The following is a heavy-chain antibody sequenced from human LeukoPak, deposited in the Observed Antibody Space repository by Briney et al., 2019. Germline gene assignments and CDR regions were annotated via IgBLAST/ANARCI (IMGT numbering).Heavy chain of an antibody. V-gene: IGHV3-66*01. Sequence: PGGSLRLSCAASEFSVGSNYMTWVRQAPGNGLEWVSLIYSGGSTYYADSVKGRFTISRDNAKKFLYLQMNSLRAEDTAFYYCARGSSFSNFWGQGILVTVSS. D-gene: IGHD6-13*01. J-gene: IGHJ4*02. CDR2: IYSGGST. CDR3: ARGSSFSNF. CDR1: EFSVGSNY.